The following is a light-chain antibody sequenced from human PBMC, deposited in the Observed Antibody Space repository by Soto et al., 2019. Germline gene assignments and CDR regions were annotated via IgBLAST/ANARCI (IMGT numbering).Light chain of an antibody. CDR1: QGINNY. Sequence: DIQMTQSPSSLSASVGDRVTITCQASQGINNYLIWYQQKPGKAPKLLIYDASSLQTGVPSRFSGAASGTHFTFTISSLQPDAVAPYYCQQYYNFPPTFGQGTTLEIK. V-gene: IGKV1-33*01. CDR2: DAS. CDR3: QQYYNFPPT. J-gene: IGKJ2*01.